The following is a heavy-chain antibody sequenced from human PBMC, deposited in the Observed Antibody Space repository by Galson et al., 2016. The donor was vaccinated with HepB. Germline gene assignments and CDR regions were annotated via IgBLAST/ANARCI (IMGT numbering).Heavy chain of an antibody. CDR3: ARGGPFWYFEL. V-gene: IGHV4-59*01. Sequence: SETLSLTCIVSGGSISTYYWSWIRKPPGKGLEWIGYIYYTVSATYNPSLKSRVSTSLDPPKNQFTLRLNSLTAADTAVYYCARGGPFWYFELWGRGTPVTVSS. CDR1: GGSISTYY. J-gene: IGHJ2*01. CDR2: IYYTVSA. D-gene: IGHD2-15*01.